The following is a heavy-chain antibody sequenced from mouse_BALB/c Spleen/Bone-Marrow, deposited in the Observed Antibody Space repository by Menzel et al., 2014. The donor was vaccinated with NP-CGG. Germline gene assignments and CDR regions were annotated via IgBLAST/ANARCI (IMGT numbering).Heavy chain of an antibody. J-gene: IGHJ4*01. D-gene: IGHD1-3*01. V-gene: IGHV1-9*01. CDR3: ARGEWDFAMDY. CDR2: ILPGSGNI. Sequence: VHLVESGAELMKPGASVKISCKATGYTFSSYWIEWVKQRPGHGLEWIGEILPGSGNIYFNETFKGRATFTADTSSTAGYMQLSSLSSEDAAVYYCARGEWDFAMDYGGQGTSVTVAS. CDR1: GYTFSSYW.